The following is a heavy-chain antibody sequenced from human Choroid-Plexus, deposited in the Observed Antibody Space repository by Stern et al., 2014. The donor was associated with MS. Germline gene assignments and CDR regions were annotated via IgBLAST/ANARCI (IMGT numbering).Heavy chain of an antibody. CDR2: VSYDGSNK. CDR3: AKDRQYLTYF. Sequence: VQLVESGGGVVQPGRPLRLSCVASGFTLGSCAMHWVRQAPCKGLEWVAGVSYDGSNKYYADSVKGRFTISRDNSQNTLYMQMSSLSPEDTAVYYCAKDRQYLTYF. V-gene: IGHV3-30*18. CDR1: GFTLGSCA. J-gene: IGHJ2*01. D-gene: IGHD2/OR15-2a*01.